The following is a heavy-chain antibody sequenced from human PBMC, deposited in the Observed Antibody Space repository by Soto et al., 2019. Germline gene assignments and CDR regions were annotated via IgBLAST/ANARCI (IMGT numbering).Heavy chain of an antibody. CDR2: INQDGSEK. J-gene: IGHJ4*02. Sequence: GGSLRLSSAASGFTFSSYWMDWVRQAPGKGLEWVANINQDGSEKHYVDSVKGRFTISRDNAKNSLYPQMSSLTAEDSALYYCSPSLDFWGQGTLVTVSS. CDR1: GFTFSSYW. V-gene: IGHV3-7*01. CDR3: SPSLDF.